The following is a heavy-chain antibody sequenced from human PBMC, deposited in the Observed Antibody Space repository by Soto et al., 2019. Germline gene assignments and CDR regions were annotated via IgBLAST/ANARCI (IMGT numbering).Heavy chain of an antibody. CDR2: INPSGGST. D-gene: IGHD6-25*01. J-gene: IGHJ6*02. Sequence: ASVKVSCKASGYTFTSYYMHWVRQAPGQGLEWMGIINPSGGSTSYAQKFQGRVTMTRDTSTSTVYMELSSLRSEDTAVYYCARVRFPRPQQRNYYCYGMDVWGQGTTVTVSS. CDR1: GYTFTSYY. V-gene: IGHV1-46*01. CDR3: ARVRFPRPQQRNYYCYGMDV.